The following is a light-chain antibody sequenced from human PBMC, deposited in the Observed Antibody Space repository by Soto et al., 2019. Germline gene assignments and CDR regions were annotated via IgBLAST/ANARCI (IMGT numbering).Light chain of an antibody. Sequence: EVMLTQSPGTLSLSPGERATLSCRASQSIFSNYLAWYQQKSGQAPRLLIYGASNRATGIPDRFSGCWSGTDFTHTVSRLEREDFAVYYCQQYGTSPRRFGQGNKVEFK. CDR1: QSIFSNY. V-gene: IGKV3-20*01. CDR3: QQYGTSPRR. J-gene: IGKJ1*01. CDR2: GAS.